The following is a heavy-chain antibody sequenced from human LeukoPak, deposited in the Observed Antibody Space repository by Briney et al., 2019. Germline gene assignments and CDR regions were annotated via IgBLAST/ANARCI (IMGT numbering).Heavy chain of an antibody. J-gene: IGHJ4*02. V-gene: IGHV3-30*18. CDR2: ISSDGSNK. CDR1: GFTFTIYA. Sequence: GGSLRLSCAASGFTFTIYATHWVRQAPGKGLEWVAAISSDGSNKYFADSVKGRFTISRDNSKNTLYLQMNSLRPEDTAVYFCAKGGYSYGYADYWGQGTLVTVSS. D-gene: IGHD5-18*01. CDR3: AKGGYSYGYADY.